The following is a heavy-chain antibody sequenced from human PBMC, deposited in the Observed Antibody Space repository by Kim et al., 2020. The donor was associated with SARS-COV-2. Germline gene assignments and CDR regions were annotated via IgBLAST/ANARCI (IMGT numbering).Heavy chain of an antibody. CDR2: ISGSGGST. V-gene: IGHV3-23*01. D-gene: IGHD3-10*01. Sequence: GGSLRLSCAASGFTFSSYAMSWVRQAPGKGLEWVSAISGSGGSTYYADSVKGRFTISRDNSKNTLYLQMNSLRAEDTAVYYCANPEGLMVRGVGSYYYYGMDVWGQGTTVTVSS. CDR1: GFTFSSYA. J-gene: IGHJ6*02. CDR3: ANPEGLMVRGVGSYYYYGMDV.